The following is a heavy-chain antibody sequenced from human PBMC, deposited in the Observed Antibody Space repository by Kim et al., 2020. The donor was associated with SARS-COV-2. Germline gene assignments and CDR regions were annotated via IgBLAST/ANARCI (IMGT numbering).Heavy chain of an antibody. CDR3: AKESGSGIYYAWTYYYYGMEA. CDR1: GFTFCSYG. D-gene: IGHD3-10*01. Sequence: GGSLRLSCAASGFTFCSYGMHWVRQAPGKGLEWVAVISYDGSKKYYADSVKGRFTISRDNSKNTLYLQMNSLRAEDTAVYYCAKESGSGIYYAWTYYYYGMEACGQGTTRTVSS. J-gene: IGHJ6*02. V-gene: IGHV3-30*18. CDR2: ISYDGSKK.